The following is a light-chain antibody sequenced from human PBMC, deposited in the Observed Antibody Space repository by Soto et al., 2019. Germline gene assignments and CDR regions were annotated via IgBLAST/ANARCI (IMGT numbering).Light chain of an antibody. V-gene: IGLV1-40*01. CDR1: SSNIGVGYN. Sequence: QSVLTQPPSVSGAPGQRVTISCTGSSSNIGVGYNVHWYQHLPGTAPKLLIYDNTNRPSGVPDRFSGSKSGTSASLAITGLQAEDEADYYCQSYDNSLSAFVIFGGGTKLTVL. CDR3: QSYDNSLSAFVI. J-gene: IGLJ2*01. CDR2: DNT.